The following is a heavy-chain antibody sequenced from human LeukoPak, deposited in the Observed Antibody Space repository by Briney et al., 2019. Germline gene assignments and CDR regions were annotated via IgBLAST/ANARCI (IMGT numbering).Heavy chain of an antibody. D-gene: IGHD3-3*01. CDR3: ARGSDYDFWSGYWYFDY. Sequence: SETLSLTCTASGGSISSYYWSWIRQPPGKGLEWIGYIYYSGSTNYNPSLKSRVTISVDTSKNQFSLKLSSVTAADTAVYYCARGSDYDFWSGYWYFDYWGQGTLVTVSS. CDR2: IYYSGST. J-gene: IGHJ4*02. CDR1: GGSISSYY. V-gene: IGHV4-59*01.